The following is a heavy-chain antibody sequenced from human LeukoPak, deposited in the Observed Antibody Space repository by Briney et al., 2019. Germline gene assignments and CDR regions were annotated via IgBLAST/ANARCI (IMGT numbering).Heavy chain of an antibody. Sequence: SETLSLTCVVYGGSFSGYYWSWIRQPPGKGLEWIGEINHSGSTNYNPSLQSRVTMSVDTSKNQFSLKLSSVTAVDTAVYYCARKENVYYYFDYWGQGTLVTVSS. CDR3: ARKENVYYYFDY. CDR1: GGSFSGYY. D-gene: IGHD3-10*01. V-gene: IGHV4-34*01. J-gene: IGHJ4*02. CDR2: INHSGST.